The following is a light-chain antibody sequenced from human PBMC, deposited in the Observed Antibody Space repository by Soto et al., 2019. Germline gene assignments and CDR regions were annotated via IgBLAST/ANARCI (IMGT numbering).Light chain of an antibody. CDR1: SSDIGAYNF. J-gene: IGLJ2*01. CDR2: DVN. Sequence: QSALTQPASVSGSPGQSITISCTGTSSDIGAYNFVSWYQQHPGRAPKLMLYDVNIRPSGVSNRFSGSKSVNTASLTISGLQAEDAADYYCTSWTTSTTMIFGGGTKPTAL. CDR3: TSWTTSTTMI. V-gene: IGLV2-14*03.